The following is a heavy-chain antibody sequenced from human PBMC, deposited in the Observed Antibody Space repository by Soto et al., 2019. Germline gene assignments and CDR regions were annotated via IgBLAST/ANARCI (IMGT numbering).Heavy chain of an antibody. CDR3: AKDSYYYGSGSYT. D-gene: IGHD3-10*01. V-gene: IGHV3-30*18. CDR1: GFTFSSYG. CDR2: ISYDGSNK. Sequence: PGGSLRLSCAASGFTFSSYGMHWVRQAPGKGLEWVAVISYDGSNKYYADSVKGRFTISRDNSKNTLYLQMNSLRAEDTAVYYCAKDSYYYGSGSYTWGQGTLVTVSS. J-gene: IGHJ5*02.